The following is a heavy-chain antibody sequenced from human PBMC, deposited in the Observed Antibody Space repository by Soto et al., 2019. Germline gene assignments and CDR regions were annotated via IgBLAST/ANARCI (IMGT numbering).Heavy chain of an antibody. D-gene: IGHD5-12*01. CDR2: ISAYNDER. Sequence: QVQLVQSGGEMKKPGASVKVSCKASGYTFTNFGISWVRQAPGQGPEWVGWISAYNDERNYAQKFRGRVIMTTDTSTSTAYMELRTLTSDATAVYSCARDYDLGGEDWFDPWGQGTLVTVSS. V-gene: IGHV1-18*01. CDR3: ARDYDLGGEDWFDP. J-gene: IGHJ5*02. CDR1: GYTFTNFG.